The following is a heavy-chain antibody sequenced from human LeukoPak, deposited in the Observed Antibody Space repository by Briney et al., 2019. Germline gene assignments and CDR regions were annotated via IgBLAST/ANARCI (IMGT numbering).Heavy chain of an antibody. CDR1: EFTFSSYA. V-gene: IGHV3-23*01. CDR3: AKDSSGWYHWFDP. J-gene: IGHJ5*02. Sequence: GGSLRLSCAASEFTFSSYAMSWVRQAPGKGLEWVSGISGSGGSTNYADSVKGRFTISRDNSKNTLYLQMNSLRAEDTALYYCAKDSSGWYHWFDPWGQGTLVTVSS. CDR2: ISGSGGST. D-gene: IGHD6-19*01.